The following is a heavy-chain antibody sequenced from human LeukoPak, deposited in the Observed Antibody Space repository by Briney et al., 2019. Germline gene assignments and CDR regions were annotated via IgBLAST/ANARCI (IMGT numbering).Heavy chain of an antibody. Sequence: GGSLRLSCATSGFTFSSYWMSWVRQAPGKGLEWVANIKQDGSEKYFVDSVKGRFSISRDNAQNSLYLQMNSLRAEDTAVYYCASDPLYYYDSSGYIFGGWGQRTLVTVCS. CDR3: ASDPLYYYDSSGYIFGG. V-gene: IGHV3-7*01. CDR2: IKQDGSEK. CDR1: GFTFSSYW. D-gene: IGHD3-22*01. J-gene: IGHJ4*02.